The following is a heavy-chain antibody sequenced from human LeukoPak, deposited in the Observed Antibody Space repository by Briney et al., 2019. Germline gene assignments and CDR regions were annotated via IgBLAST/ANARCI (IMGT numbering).Heavy chain of an antibody. Sequence: PSETLSLTCSVSGGSISSYYWSWIRQPPGKGLEWIGYIYYSGSTNYNPSLKSRVTISVDTSKNQFSLKLNPVTAADTAVYYCASGGGWKRGWFDPWGQGTLVTASS. D-gene: IGHD6-19*01. CDR1: GGSISSYY. J-gene: IGHJ5*02. CDR3: ASGGGWKRGWFDP. CDR2: IYYSGST. V-gene: IGHV4-59*01.